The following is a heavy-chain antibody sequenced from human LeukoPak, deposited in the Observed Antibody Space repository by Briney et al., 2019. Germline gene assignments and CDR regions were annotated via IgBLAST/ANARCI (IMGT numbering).Heavy chain of an antibody. Sequence: ASVKVSCKASGYTLTSYDIIWVRQASGQGLEWMGWMKPNSGHTGYAQKFQGRVTMTRTTSISTAYMELTSLTSEDSAVYYCARSIVGVRKRNDYWGQGTLVTVSS. CDR3: ARSIVGVRKRNDY. CDR1: GYTLTSYD. D-gene: IGHD1-26*01. J-gene: IGHJ4*02. V-gene: IGHV1-8*01. CDR2: MKPNSGHT.